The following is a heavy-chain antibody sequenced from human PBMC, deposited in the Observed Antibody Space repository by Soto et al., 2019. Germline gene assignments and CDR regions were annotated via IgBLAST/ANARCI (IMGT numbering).Heavy chain of an antibody. CDR2: IYYSGST. CDR1: GGSVSSGDYY. J-gene: IGHJ5*02. Sequence: SETLSLTCTVSGGSVSSGDYYWSWIRQPPGKGLEWVGYIYYSGSTYYNPSLKSRLTISVDTSKNQFSLKLSSVTAADTAVYYCARDPGYCSGGSCYSWSSWFDPWGQGTLVTVSS. D-gene: IGHD2-15*01. V-gene: IGHV4-30-4*01. CDR3: ARDPGYCSGGSCYSWSSWFDP.